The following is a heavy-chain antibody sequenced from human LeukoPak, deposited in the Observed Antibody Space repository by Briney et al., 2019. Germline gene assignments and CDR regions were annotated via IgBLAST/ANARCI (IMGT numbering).Heavy chain of an antibody. J-gene: IGHJ4*02. V-gene: IGHV3-48*01. CDR2: ISSSSSTI. Sequence: GGSLRLSCVASGFTFSRYSMNWVRQAPGKGLEWVSYISSSSSTIYYADSVKGRFTISRDNSKNTLYLQMNSLRAEDTAVYYCAKCPDYDILTGYYRVWDYWGQGTLVTVSS. CDR1: GFTFSRYS. CDR3: AKCPDYDILTGYYRVWDY. D-gene: IGHD3-9*01.